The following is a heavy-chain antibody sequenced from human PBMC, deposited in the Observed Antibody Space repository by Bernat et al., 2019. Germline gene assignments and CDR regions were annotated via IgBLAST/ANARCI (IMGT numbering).Heavy chain of an antibody. D-gene: IGHD5-18*01. V-gene: IGHV3-33*01. J-gene: IGHJ6*02. CDR2: IWYDGSNK. CDR3: AREPTSPIQLDKAIGYYYYGMDV. Sequence: QVQLVESGGGVVQPGRSLRLSCAASGFTFISYGMHWVRQAPGKGLEWVAVIWYDGSNKYYADSVKGRFTISRDNSKNTLYLQMNSLRAEDTAVYYCAREPTSPIQLDKAIGYYYYGMDVWGQGTTVTVSS. CDR1: GFTFISYG.